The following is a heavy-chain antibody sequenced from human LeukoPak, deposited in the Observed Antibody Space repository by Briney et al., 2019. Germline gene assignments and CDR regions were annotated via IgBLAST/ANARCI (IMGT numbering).Heavy chain of an antibody. CDR1: GFAFDEHG. V-gene: IGHV3-20*04. Sequence: GGSLRLSCTASGFAFDEHGMSWVRQVPGKGLEWVSGINWSGGSTGYADPLRGRFTISRDNAKNSLYLQMDSLRAEDTALYYCERAPITSPFYFDYWGQGTLVTVSS. D-gene: IGHD2-2*01. CDR3: ERAPITSPFYFDY. CDR2: INWSGGST. J-gene: IGHJ4*02.